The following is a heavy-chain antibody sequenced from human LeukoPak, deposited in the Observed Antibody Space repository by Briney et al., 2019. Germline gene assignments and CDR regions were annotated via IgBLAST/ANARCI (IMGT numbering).Heavy chain of an antibody. J-gene: IGHJ4*02. CDR1: GDSISSYY. V-gene: IGHV4-59*01. CDR3: ARVGHIAAAGTYDY. Sequence: SETLSLTCTVSGDSISSYYRSWIRQPPGKGLEWVGYIFYSGSTNYNPSLKSRVTISVDTSKNQFSLKLSSVTAADTAVYYCARVGHIAAAGTYDYWGQGTLVTVSS. CDR2: IFYSGST. D-gene: IGHD6-13*01.